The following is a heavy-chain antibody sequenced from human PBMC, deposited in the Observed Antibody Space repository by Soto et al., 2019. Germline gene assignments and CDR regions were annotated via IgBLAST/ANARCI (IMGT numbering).Heavy chain of an antibody. V-gene: IGHV3-30*18. CDR3: ANAPSRITMIVVVTVPDY. Sequence: QVQLVESGGGVVQPGRSLRLSCAASGFTFSSYGMHWVRQAPGKGLEWVAVISYDGSNKYYADSVKGRFTISRDNSKNTLYLQMNSLRAEDTAVYYCANAPSRITMIVVVTVPDYWGQGTLVTVSS. D-gene: IGHD3-22*01. J-gene: IGHJ4*02. CDR1: GFTFSSYG. CDR2: ISYDGSNK.